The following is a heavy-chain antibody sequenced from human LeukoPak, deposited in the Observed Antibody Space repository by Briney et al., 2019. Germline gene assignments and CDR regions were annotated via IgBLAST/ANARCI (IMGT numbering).Heavy chain of an antibody. CDR2: INHSGST. J-gene: IGHJ5*02. Sequence: PSETLSLTCAVYGGSFSGYYWSWIRQPPGKGLEWIGEINHSGSTNYNPSLKSRVTISVDRSKNQFSLKLSSVTAADTAVYYCARTRIAAAGNWFDPWGQGTLVTVSS. CDR1: GGSFSGYY. D-gene: IGHD6-13*01. V-gene: IGHV4-34*01. CDR3: ARTRIAAAGNWFDP.